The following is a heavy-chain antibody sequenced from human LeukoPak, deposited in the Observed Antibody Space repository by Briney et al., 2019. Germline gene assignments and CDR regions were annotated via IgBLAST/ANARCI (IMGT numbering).Heavy chain of an antibody. D-gene: IGHD1-1*01. Sequence: SQTLSLTCAISGDRVSSNSATWEWLRQSPSRGLEWLGWTYYRSSWHNASAESVKSRITINPATSKNQFSLQLRSVTPEDTAVYYCARSTQYFDYWGQGTLVTVSS. CDR1: GDRVSSNSAT. V-gene: IGHV6-1*01. CDR3: ARSTQYFDY. J-gene: IGHJ4*02. CDR2: TYYRSSWHN.